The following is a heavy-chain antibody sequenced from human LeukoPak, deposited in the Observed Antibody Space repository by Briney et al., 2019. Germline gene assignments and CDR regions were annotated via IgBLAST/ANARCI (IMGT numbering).Heavy chain of an antibody. D-gene: IGHD3-22*01. CDR2: IYYSGST. CDR3: ARLRVITSFFDY. CDR1: GGSISSSSYY. J-gene: IGHJ4*02. V-gene: IGHV4-39*01. Sequence: PSETLSLTCTVSGGSISSSSYYWGWIRQPPGKGLEWIGSIYYSGSTYYNPSLKSRVTISVDTSKNQFSLKLSSVTAADTAVYYCARLRVITSFFDYWGQGTLVTVSS.